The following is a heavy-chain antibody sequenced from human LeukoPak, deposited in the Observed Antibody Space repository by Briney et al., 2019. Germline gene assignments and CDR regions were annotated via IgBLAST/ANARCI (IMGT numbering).Heavy chain of an antibody. V-gene: IGHV1-46*01. CDR2: INPSGGST. D-gene: IGHD1-14*01. CDR3: ARSSGRSPDRDYMDV. Sequence: GASVKVSCKASGYTFTSYYMHWVRQAPGQGLEWMGIINPSGGSTSYAQKFQGRVTMTRDTSTSTVYMELSSLRSEDTAVYYCARSSGRSPDRDYMDVWGKGTTVTISS. J-gene: IGHJ6*03. CDR1: GYTFTSYY.